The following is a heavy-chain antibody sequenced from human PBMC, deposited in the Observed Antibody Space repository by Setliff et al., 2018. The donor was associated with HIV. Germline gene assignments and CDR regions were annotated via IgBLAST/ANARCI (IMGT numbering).Heavy chain of an antibody. V-gene: IGHV3-23*01. D-gene: IGHD1-1*01. J-gene: IGHJ3*02. Sequence: GASLKISCAASGFTFSSYAMSWVRQAPGKGLEWVSAISGSGGSTYYADTVKGRFTISRANSKNTLYLQMNSLRAEDTAVYYCAKEEEIATTLNFPDAFDIWGQGTMVTVSS. CDR1: GFTFSSYA. CDR3: AKEEEIATTLNFPDAFDI. CDR2: ISGSGGST.